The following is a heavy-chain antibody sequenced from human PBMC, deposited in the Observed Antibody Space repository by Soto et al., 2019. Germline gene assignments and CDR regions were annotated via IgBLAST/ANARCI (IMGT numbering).Heavy chain of an antibody. J-gene: IGHJ4*02. CDR3: VRGGGYDSFDF. Sequence: SETLSLTCTVSGYSISDPSYWAWLRQAPGKGPEWIASIYHGGTTFYNPSLKSRISFSVDTTSNQFFLSLSSMTAADKAVYYCVRGGGYDSFDFWGQGIQVTVSS. CDR2: IYHGGTT. D-gene: IGHD2-15*01. CDR1: GYSISDPSY. V-gene: IGHV4-38-2*02.